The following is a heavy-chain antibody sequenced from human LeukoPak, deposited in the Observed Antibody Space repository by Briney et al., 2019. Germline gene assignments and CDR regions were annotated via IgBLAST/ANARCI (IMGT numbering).Heavy chain of an antibody. Sequence: PSETLSLTCTVSGGSISSYYWSWIRQPPGKGLEWIGYIYYSGNTNYNPSLKSRVTISVDTSKNQFSLKLSSVTAADTAVYYCARRPPVGYYGMDVWGQGTTVTVSS. CDR1: GGSISSYY. J-gene: IGHJ6*02. CDR2: IYYSGNT. D-gene: IGHD1-14*01. V-gene: IGHV4-59*01. CDR3: ARRPPVGYYGMDV.